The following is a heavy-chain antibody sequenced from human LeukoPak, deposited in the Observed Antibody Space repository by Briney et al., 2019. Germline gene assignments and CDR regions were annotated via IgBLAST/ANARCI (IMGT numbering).Heavy chain of an antibody. V-gene: IGHV4-59*01. CDR3: ARGVYIAAAQYGY. CDR2: IYYSGTT. D-gene: IGHD6-13*01. J-gene: IGHJ4*02. Sequence: SETLSLTCTVSGGSISSYYWSWIRQPPGKGLEWIGYIYYSGTTNYNPSLKSRVTISVDTFKNQFSLKLSSVTAADTAVYYCARGVYIAAAQYGYWGQGTLVTVSS. CDR1: GGSISSYY.